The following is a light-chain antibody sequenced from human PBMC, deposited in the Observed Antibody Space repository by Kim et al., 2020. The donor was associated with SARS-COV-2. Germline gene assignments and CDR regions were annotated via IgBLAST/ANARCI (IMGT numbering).Light chain of an antibody. J-gene: IGLJ2*01. CDR1: TSNIGSNT. CDR3: AVWDDTLSGVA. Sequence: QSVLTQPPSASGTPGQNIIISCSGRTSNIGSNTVNWYQQLPGTAPQLLIYSNDQRPSGVPDRFSASKSGNSASLAITRLQSDDEADYFCAVWDDTLSGVAFGGGTQLTVL. V-gene: IGLV1-44*01. CDR2: SND.